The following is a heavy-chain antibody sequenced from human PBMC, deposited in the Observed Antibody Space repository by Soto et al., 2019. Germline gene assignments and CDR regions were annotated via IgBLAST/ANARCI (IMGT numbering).Heavy chain of an antibody. CDR1: GGSISSFPYY. CDR2: VYYNENT. V-gene: IGHV4-39*01. J-gene: IGHJ5*02. D-gene: IGHD3-10*01. Sequence: KTSETLSLTCSVSGGSISSFPYYWGWIRKPPGKGLEWIGTVYYNENTYYNPSLKSRVTITVDTAKNQFSLNLRSVTAADTAMYFCARRERYYGSPGWFDPWGPGTLVTVSS. CDR3: ARRERYYGSPGWFDP.